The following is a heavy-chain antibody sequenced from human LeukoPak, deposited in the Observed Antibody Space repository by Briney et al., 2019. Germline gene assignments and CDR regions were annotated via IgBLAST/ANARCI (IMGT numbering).Heavy chain of an antibody. CDR2: INSDGSAT. D-gene: IGHD5/OR15-5a*01. J-gene: IGHJ4*02. CDR1: GFSFTNYW. CDR3: VRGDLRLPRSTPGC. V-gene: IGHV3-74*01. Sequence: PGGSLRLSCAASGFSFTNYWMHWVRQAPGKGLVWVSHINSDGSATRYADSVKGRFTISRDNAMNTLYLQMNSLRGEDTAVYYCVRGDLRLPRSTPGCWGQGTLVTVSS.